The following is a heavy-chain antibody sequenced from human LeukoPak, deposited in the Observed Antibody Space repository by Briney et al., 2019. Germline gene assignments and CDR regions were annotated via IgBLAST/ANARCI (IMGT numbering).Heavy chain of an antibody. V-gene: IGHV4-59*12. CDR1: GDSISGDY. CDR2: IYYSGTT. Sequence: SETLSLTCTVSGDSISGDYWSWIRQPPGKRLEWIGDIYYSGTTNYNPSLKSRVTMSVDTSKNQFSLKLSSVTAADTAVYYCARGYYGSGSHCCHMDVWGKGTTIT. J-gene: IGHJ6*03. CDR3: ARGYYGSGSHCCHMDV. D-gene: IGHD3-10*01.